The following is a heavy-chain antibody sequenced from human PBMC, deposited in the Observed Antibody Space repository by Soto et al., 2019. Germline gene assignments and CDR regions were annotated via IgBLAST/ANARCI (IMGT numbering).Heavy chain of an antibody. CDR1: GDSVSSNSAA. CDR3: ARDRIAVADTMPYYYYCYGMDV. CDR2: TYYRSKWYN. Sequence: SQTLSLTCAISGDSVSSNSAAWNWIRQPPSRGLEWLGRTYYRSKWYNDYAVSVKSRITINPDTSKNQFSLQLNSVTPEDTAVYYCARDRIAVADTMPYYYYCYGMDVWGQGTTVTVSS. V-gene: IGHV6-1*01. J-gene: IGHJ6*02. D-gene: IGHD6-19*01.